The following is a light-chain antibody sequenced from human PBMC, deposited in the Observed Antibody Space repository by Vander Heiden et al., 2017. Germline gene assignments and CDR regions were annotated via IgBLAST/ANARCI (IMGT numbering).Light chain of an antibody. CDR1: QSISSY. Sequence: IHMTQSPSPLSASVGDRVTITCRASQSISSYLNWYQQKPGKAPKLLIYAASSWESGVPSRFSGSGSGTDFTLTISSLQPEDFATYYCQQSYSTPLTFGGGTKVEIK. CDR3: QQSYSTPLT. V-gene: IGKV1-39*01. CDR2: AAS. J-gene: IGKJ4*01.